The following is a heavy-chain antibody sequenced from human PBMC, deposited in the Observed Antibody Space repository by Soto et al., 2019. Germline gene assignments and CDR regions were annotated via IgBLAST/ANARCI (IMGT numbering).Heavy chain of an antibody. V-gene: IGHV3-21*01. CDR3: ARHPERIAQIGWFDP. D-gene: IGHD6-13*01. Sequence: GSLRLSCAASGFTFRSYSMNWVRQAPGKGLEWVSSISSTSSYIYYADSVKGRFTISRDNAKNSLYLQMNSLRAEDTAVYYCARHPERIAQIGWFDPWGQGTLVTVSS. CDR2: ISSTSSYI. J-gene: IGHJ5*02. CDR1: GFTFRSYS.